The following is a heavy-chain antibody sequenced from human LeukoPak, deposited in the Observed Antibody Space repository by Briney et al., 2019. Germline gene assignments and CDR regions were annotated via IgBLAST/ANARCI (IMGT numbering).Heavy chain of an antibody. V-gene: IGHV3-48*01. J-gene: IGHJ4*02. D-gene: IGHD5-18*01. CDR1: GFIFSSYS. CDR3: ARDGPDTAMGSFDY. Sequence: PGGSLRLSCAASGFIFSSYSMNWVRQAPGKGLEWVSYISSSSSTIYYADSVKGRFTISRDNAKNSLYLQMNSLRAEDTAVYYCARDGPDTAMGSFDYWGQGTLVTVSS. CDR2: ISSSSSTI.